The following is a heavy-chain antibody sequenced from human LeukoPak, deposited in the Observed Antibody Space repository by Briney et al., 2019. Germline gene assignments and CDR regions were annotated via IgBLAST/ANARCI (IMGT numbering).Heavy chain of an antibody. CDR1: GYTFTSYY. J-gene: IGHJ4*02. CDR3: AGEIVGTNY. CDR2: INPSGGST. Sequence: ASVKVSCKASGYTFTSYYMHWVRQAPGQGLEWMGIINPSGGSTSYAQKIQGRVTVTRDTSTSTGYMELSSLRSEDTAVYYCAGEIVGTNYWGQGTLVTVSS. V-gene: IGHV1-46*03. D-gene: IGHD1-26*01.